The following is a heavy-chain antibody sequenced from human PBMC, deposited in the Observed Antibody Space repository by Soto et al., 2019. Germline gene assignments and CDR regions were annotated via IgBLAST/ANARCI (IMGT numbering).Heavy chain of an antibody. CDR2: ISSSSYI. D-gene: IGHD3-3*01. J-gene: IGHJ6*02. CDR1: GFTFRSYS. CDR3: ARGLDDFWSGYYPLLDYYGMDV. V-gene: IGHV3-21*01. Sequence: PGGSLRLSCAASGFTFRSYSMTWVRQSSGKGMESFSSISSSSYIYYADSVKGRFTISRDNAKNSLYLQMNSLRAEDTAVYYCARGLDDFWSGYYPLLDYYGMDVWGQGTTVTAP.